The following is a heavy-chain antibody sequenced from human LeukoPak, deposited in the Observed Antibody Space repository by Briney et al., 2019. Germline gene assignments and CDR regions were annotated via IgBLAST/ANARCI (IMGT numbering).Heavy chain of an antibody. Sequence: SSETLSLTCTVSGGSISSSSYYWGWIRQPPGKGLEWIGSIYYSGSTYYNPSLKSRVTISVDTSKNQFSLKLSSVTAADTAVYYCARVKLDYSTPGRGLNWFDPWGQGTLVTVSS. J-gene: IGHJ5*02. CDR3: ARVKLDYSTPGRGLNWFDP. D-gene: IGHD4-11*01. CDR1: GGSISSSSYY. V-gene: IGHV4-39*01. CDR2: IYYSGST.